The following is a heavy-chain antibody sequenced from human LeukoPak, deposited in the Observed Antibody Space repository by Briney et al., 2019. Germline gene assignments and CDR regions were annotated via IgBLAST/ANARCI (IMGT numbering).Heavy chain of an antibody. J-gene: IGHJ4*02. CDR1: GFTFSTYN. V-gene: IGHV3-21*01. Sequence: GGSLRLSCAVSGFTFSTYNMNWVRQAPGKGLEWVSSISGSSNYIYYADSVKGRFTISRDNAKKSLYLQMGRLRAEDTAVYYRARDSGYNYGYAFDYWGQGTLVTVSS. CDR3: ARDSGYNYGYAFDY. D-gene: IGHD5-18*01. CDR2: ISGSSNYI.